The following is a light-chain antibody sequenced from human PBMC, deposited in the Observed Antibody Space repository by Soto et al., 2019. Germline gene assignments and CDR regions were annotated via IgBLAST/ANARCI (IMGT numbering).Light chain of an antibody. J-gene: IGKJ4*01. CDR1: QSISSY. V-gene: IGKV1-39*01. Sequence: DLQMTQPPSSLSASVGDRVTITCRASQSISSYLNWYQQKPGKAPKLLIYAASSLQSGVPSRFSGSGSGTDFTLTISSLQPEDFATYYCQQSYSTPFTFGGGTKVEIK. CDR3: QQSYSTPFT. CDR2: AAS.